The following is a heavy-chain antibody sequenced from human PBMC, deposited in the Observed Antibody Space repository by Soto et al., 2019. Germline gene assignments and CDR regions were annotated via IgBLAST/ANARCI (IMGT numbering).Heavy chain of an antibody. CDR2: ISGSSNTI. CDR3: ARGFDLQYGMDV. CDR1: GFTLSTYS. V-gene: IGHV3-48*02. Sequence: EVQLVESGGGLIQRGGSLRLSCAASGFTLSTYSLNWVRQAPRKGLEWLSYISGSSNTIYYADSVKGRFTISRDNAKNSLYLQKNSLRDEDTPVYFCARGFDLQYGMDVCGQGTTVTVSS. J-gene: IGHJ6*02. D-gene: IGHD3-10*01.